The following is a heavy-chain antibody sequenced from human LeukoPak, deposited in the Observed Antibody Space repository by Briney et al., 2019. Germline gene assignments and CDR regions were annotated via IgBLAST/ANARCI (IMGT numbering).Heavy chain of an antibody. V-gene: IGHV1-2*02. J-gene: IGHJ3*02. CDR1: GYTFTGFY. CDR3: AREVLPSYYYDSSGPPDAFDI. Sequence: VASVKVSCKASGYTFTGFYMHWVRQAPGQGLEWMGCINPNSGGTNYAQKFQGRVTMTRDTSISTAYMELSRLRSDDTAVYYCAREVLPSYYYDSSGPPDAFDIWGQGTMVTVSS. CDR2: INPNSGGT. D-gene: IGHD3-22*01.